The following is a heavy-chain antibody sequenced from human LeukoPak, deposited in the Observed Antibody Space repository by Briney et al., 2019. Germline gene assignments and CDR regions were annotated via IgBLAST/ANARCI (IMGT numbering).Heavy chain of an antibody. V-gene: IGHV3-30*03. CDR3: TYGDFDY. CDR2: ISYDGSNK. CDR1: GFTFSSYG. J-gene: IGHJ4*02. Sequence: PGGSLRLSCAASGFTFSSYGMHWVRQAPGKGLEWVAVISYDGSNKYYADSVKGRFTISRDNSKNTLYLQMNSLSAEDTAVYYCTYGDFDYWGQGTLVTVSS. D-gene: IGHD4-17*01.